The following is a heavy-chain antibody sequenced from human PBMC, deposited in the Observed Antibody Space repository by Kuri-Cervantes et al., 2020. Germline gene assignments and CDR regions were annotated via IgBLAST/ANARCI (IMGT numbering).Heavy chain of an antibody. Sequence: GESLKISCAASGFTFSSYAMSWVRQAPGKVLEWVSAISNSGGSTYYADSVKGRFTISRDNSKNTLSLQMNSLRAEDTAVYYCAKSISRPYDAFDILGQGTMVTVSS. CDR3: AKSISRPYDAFDI. V-gene: IGHV3-23*01. CDR1: GFTFSSYA. CDR2: ISNSGGST. J-gene: IGHJ3*02. D-gene: IGHD2-21*01.